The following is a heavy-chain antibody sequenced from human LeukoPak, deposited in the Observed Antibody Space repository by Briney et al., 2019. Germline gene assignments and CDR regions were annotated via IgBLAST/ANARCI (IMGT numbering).Heavy chain of an antibody. V-gene: IGHV3-11*05. D-gene: IGHD6-19*01. CDR2: ISSSSSYT. CDR1: GFTFSSYA. CDR3: ARDRGGDSSGWYPVY. Sequence: GGSLGLSCAASGFTFSSYAMSWVRQAPGKGLEWVSYISSSSSYTNYADSVKGRFTISRDNAKNSLYLQMNSLRAEDTAVYYCARDRGGDSSGWYPVYWGQGTLVTVSS. J-gene: IGHJ4*02.